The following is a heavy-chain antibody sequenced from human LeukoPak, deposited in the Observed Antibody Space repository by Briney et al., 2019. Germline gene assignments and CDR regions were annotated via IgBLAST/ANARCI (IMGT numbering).Heavy chain of an antibody. J-gene: IGHJ4*02. V-gene: IGHV3-23*01. Sequence: PGGSLRLSCAASEFTFSNYAMSWVRQAPGKGLEWVSVISGSGGRTYYADSVKGRFTISRENNENTLYLQMNSLRAEDTAVYYCAKAAQVAGRPNLGGHFDYWGQGTLVTVSS. CDR3: AKAAQVAGRPNLGGHFDY. CDR2: ISGSGGRT. CDR1: EFTFSNYA. D-gene: IGHD6-6*01.